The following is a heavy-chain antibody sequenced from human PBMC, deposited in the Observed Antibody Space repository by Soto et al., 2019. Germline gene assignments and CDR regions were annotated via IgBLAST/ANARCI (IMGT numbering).Heavy chain of an antibody. CDR1: GYSFTDYH. D-gene: IGHD2-8*01. J-gene: IGHJ6*02. CDR2: INPKSGGT. CDR3: ARDDSTDCSNGVCSFFYKHAIDV. Sequence: ASVKVSCKASGYSFTDYHIHWFRQARGQGLEWRGRINPKSGGTSTAQKFQGWVTMTTDTSISKAYMELTRLTSDDTAIYYSARDDSTDCSNGVCSFFYKHAIDVLG. V-gene: IGHV1-2*04.